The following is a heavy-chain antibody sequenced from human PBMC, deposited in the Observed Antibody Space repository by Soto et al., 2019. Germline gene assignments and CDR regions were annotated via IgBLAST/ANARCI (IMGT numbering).Heavy chain of an antibody. CDR2: IWYDGGNK. V-gene: IGHV3-33*01. CDR1: GFTFSYYG. D-gene: IGHD2-15*01. J-gene: IGHJ4*02. Sequence: GGSLRLSCAASGFTFSYYGMHWVRQAPGKGLEWVAVIWYDGGNKYYADSVKGRFTISKDNSKNTVYLQMNSLRAEDTAVYYCARDVSDVRRVVVVATLFDYWGQGTLVTVSS. CDR3: ARDVSDVRRVVVVATLFDY.